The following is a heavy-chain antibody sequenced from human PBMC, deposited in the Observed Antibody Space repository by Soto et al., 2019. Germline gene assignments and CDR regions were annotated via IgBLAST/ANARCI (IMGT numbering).Heavy chain of an antibody. CDR1: GGSISSGGYY. V-gene: IGHV4-31*03. D-gene: IGHD3-10*01. Sequence: SETLSLTCTVSGGSISSGGYYWSWIRQHPGKGLEWIGYIYYSGSTYYNPSLKSRVTISVDTSKNQFSLKLSSVTAADTAVYYCARDRENYYGSGRWDDAFDIWGQGTMVTVSS. CDR3: ARDRENYYGSGRWDDAFDI. J-gene: IGHJ3*02. CDR2: IYYSGST.